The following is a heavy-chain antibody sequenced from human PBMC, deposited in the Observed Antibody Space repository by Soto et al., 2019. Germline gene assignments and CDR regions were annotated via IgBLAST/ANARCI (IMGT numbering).Heavy chain of an antibody. D-gene: IGHD2-8*01. Sequence: EVQLLESGGGLVQPGGSLRLSCVASRFGFSSYEMSWVRQAAGKGLEWVSRVSLTGDRTNYAGSVKGRFTVSRDNFKNTLYLEMESLRPEDTAIYYCARGGGYCTPTSCAIDSWGRGTPVTVSS. CDR1: RFGFSSYE. V-gene: IGHV3-23*01. J-gene: IGHJ4*02. CDR3: ARGGGYCTPTSCAIDS. CDR2: VSLTGDRT.